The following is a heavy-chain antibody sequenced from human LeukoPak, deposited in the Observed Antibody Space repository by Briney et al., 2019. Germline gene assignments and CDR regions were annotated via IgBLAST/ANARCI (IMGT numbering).Heavy chain of an antibody. CDR3: ARYYYDSSGYYYVFDY. Sequence: VASVKVSCKASGGTFSSYAISWVRQAPGQGLEWMGGIIPIFGTANYAQKFQGRVTITADESTSTAYMELSSLRSEDTAVYYCARYYYDSSGYYYVFDYWGQGTLVTVSS. CDR2: IIPIFGTA. J-gene: IGHJ4*02. D-gene: IGHD3-22*01. V-gene: IGHV1-69*13. CDR1: GGTFSSYA.